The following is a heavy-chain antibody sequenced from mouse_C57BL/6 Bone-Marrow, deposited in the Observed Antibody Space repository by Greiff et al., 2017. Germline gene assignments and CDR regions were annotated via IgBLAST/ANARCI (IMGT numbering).Heavy chain of an antibody. Sequence: EVQLQQSGAELVKPGASVKLSCTASGFNIKDYYMHWVKQRTEQGLEWIGRIDPEDGATKYAPKFQGQATISADTSSNTASLQLSSLPSEDTAVYYCASSNWDRFFDYWGQGTTLPVSS. CDR3: ASSNWDRFFDY. CDR1: GFNIKDYY. V-gene: IGHV14-2*01. J-gene: IGHJ2*01. D-gene: IGHD4-1*01. CDR2: IDPEDGAT.